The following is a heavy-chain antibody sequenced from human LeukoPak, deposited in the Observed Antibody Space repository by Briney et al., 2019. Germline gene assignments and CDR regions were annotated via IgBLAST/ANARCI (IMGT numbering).Heavy chain of an antibody. Sequence: GGSLRLSCTASGFTFRTYAMNWVRQAPGKGLEWLSGISGSGNGTYYADSVKGRFTISRDNSKNTLYLQMNSLRAEDTAVYYCARPPVRESYSNYAYFDYWGQGTLVTVSS. D-gene: IGHD4-11*01. J-gene: IGHJ4*02. V-gene: IGHV3-23*01. CDR3: ARPPVRESYSNYAYFDY. CDR2: ISGSGNGT. CDR1: GFTFRTYA.